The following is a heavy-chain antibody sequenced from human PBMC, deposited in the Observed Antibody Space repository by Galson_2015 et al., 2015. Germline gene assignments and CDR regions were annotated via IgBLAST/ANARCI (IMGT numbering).Heavy chain of an antibody. CDR3: ARDYFRDEYDTSATGYGDH. D-gene: IGHD3-22*01. CDR2: IIPLLVEA. J-gene: IGHJ4*02. V-gene: IGHV1-69*10. CDR1: GGTFSRSS. Sequence: SVKVSCKASGGTFSRSSINWVRQAPGQGLEWMGGIIPLLVEANYAQKFQGRVTIIADESTSTSYMELSSLTHEDTAVYYCARDYFRDEYDTSATGYGDHWGQGTLVTVSS.